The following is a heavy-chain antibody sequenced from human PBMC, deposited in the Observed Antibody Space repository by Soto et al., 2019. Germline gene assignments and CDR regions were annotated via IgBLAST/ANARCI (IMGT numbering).Heavy chain of an antibody. Sequence: QVQLVQSGGEVKKPGASVKVSCKASGYIFINYGIIWVRQAPGQGLEWMGWISAYSGNTDYAQKFQGRVTMTTDTSTSTAYMELRSLRSDDTAVYYCAKGDGPPPRGWFGLWGQGTLVAVSS. J-gene: IGHJ5*02. D-gene: IGHD2-8*01. CDR2: ISAYSGNT. V-gene: IGHV1-18*01. CDR3: AKGDGPPPRGWFGL. CDR1: GYIFINYG.